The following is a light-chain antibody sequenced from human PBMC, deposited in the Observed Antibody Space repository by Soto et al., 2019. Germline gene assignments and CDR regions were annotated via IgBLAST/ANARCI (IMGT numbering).Light chain of an antibody. CDR1: QSISSW. CDR2: DAS. Sequence: EIQMTQSPSTLSASVGDRVTITCRASQSISSWLAWYQQKPGKAPKLLIYDASSLESGVPSRFSGSGSGTEFTLTISSLQPDDFATYYCQQYNSYLMYTFGQGTKLEIK. CDR3: QQYNSYLMYT. J-gene: IGKJ2*01. V-gene: IGKV1-5*01.